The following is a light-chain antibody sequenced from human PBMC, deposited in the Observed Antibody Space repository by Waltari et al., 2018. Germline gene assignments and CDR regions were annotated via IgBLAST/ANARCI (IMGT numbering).Light chain of an antibody. CDR2: EAS. J-gene: IGKJ4*01. CDR3: QQANTFPLT. V-gene: IGKV1-12*01. Sequence: DIQMTQSPTSVSASVGDRVTITCRASHAISIWVAWYQRQPGKAPNLLINEASTLQPGVPSRFSGRGSGTDFTLTISSLQPDDFATYYCQQANTFPLTFGGGSKVEMK. CDR1: HAISIW.